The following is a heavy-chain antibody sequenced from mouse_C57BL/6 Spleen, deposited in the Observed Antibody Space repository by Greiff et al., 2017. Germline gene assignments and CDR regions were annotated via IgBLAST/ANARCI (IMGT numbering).Heavy chain of an antibody. CDR3: ARGNLLLRAFDY. J-gene: IGHJ2*01. CDR1: GYTFTSYW. Sequence: QVQLQQPGTELVKPGASVKLSCKASGYTFTSYWMHWVKPRPGQGLEWIGNINPSNGGTNYNEKFKSKATLTVDKSSSTAYMQLSSLTSEDSAVYYCARGNLLLRAFDYWGQGTTLTVSS. D-gene: IGHD1-1*01. CDR2: INPSNGGT. V-gene: IGHV1-53*01.